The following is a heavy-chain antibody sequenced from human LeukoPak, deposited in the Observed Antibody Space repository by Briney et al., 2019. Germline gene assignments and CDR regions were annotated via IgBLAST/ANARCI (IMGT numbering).Heavy chain of an antibody. D-gene: IGHD2-8*01. V-gene: IGHV1-46*01. J-gene: IGHJ4*02. CDR3: ARDGASVFGSLEPDS. Sequence: ASVKVSCKASGYTFTRNYMLWVRQAPGQGLEWMGIINPSDGRTRYAQNFQGRVTMIRDTSTSTVYMELSSLRSEDTAVHYCARDGASVFGSLEPDSWGQGTLVTVSS. CDR1: GYTFTRNY. CDR2: INPSDGRT.